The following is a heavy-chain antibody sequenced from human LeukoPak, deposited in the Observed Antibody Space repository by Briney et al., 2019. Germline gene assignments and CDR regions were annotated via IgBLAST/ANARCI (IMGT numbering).Heavy chain of an antibody. D-gene: IGHD6-19*01. CDR3: ARHAVIAVASDY. V-gene: IGHV4-34*01. Sequence: PSETLSLTCAVYGGSFSGYYWCWIRQPPRKGLEWIGEINHSGSTNYNPSLKSRVTISVDTSKTQFSLKLSSVTAADTAVYYCARHAVIAVASDYWGQGTLVTVSS. CDR2: INHSGST. J-gene: IGHJ4*02. CDR1: GGSFSGYY.